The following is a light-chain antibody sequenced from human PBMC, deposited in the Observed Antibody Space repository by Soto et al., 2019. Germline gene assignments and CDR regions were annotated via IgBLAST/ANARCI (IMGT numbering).Light chain of an antibody. CDR2: AAS. J-gene: IGKJ4*01. CDR3: QKYSSVLV. V-gene: IGKV1-27*01. Sequence: DIQMTQSPQSLSASVGDRVTITCRASQDIRNFVAWYQQKPGKAPKLLIYAASTLQSGVPSRFSGSGSGTDTALTINMQYHEDVATYSCQKYSSVLVFGGGTKVEIK. CDR1: QDIRNF.